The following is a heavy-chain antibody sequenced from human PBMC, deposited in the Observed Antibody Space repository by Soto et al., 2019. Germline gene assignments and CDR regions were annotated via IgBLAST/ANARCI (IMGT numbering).Heavy chain of an antibody. J-gene: IGHJ4*02. Sequence: SETLSLTCTVSGGSIRSYYWSWIRQPPGKGLEWIGYIYYSGSTNYNPSLKSRVTISVDTSKNQFSLKLSSVTAADTAVYYCARQGGIWFGEANFEYWGQGTLVTVS. CDR1: GGSIRSYY. D-gene: IGHD3-10*01. CDR2: IYYSGST. V-gene: IGHV4-59*08. CDR3: ARQGGIWFGEANFEY.